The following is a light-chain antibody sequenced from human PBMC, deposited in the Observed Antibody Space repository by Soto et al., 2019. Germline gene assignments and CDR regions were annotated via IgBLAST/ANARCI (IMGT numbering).Light chain of an antibody. J-gene: IGKJ2*01. CDR1: QSVSSN. CDR3: QQYNSWPLYT. V-gene: IGKV3-15*01. CDR2: DTS. Sequence: EIVLTQSPATLSVSPGERATLSCRASQSVSSNLAWYQQKPGQAPRLLIYDTSSRATGFPARFSGSGSGTEFTLTISSLQSEDIAVYYCQQYNSWPLYTFGQGTKVEIK.